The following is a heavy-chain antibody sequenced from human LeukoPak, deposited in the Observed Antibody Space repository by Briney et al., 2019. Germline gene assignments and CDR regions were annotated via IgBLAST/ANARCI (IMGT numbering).Heavy chain of an antibody. CDR1: GGSISSGGYY. J-gene: IGHJ4*02. CDR2: IYYSGST. Sequence: SETLSLTCTVSGGSISSGGYYWSWIRQHPGKGLEWIGYIYYSGSTYYNPSLKSRVTISVDTSKNQFSLNLTSVTAADTAVYFCARLSIYYFDYWGQGTLVTVSS. CDR3: ARLSIYYFDY. V-gene: IGHV4-31*03. D-gene: IGHD2/OR15-2a*01.